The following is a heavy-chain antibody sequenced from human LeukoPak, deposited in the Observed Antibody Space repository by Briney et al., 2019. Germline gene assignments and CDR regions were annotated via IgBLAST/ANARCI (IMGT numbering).Heavy chain of an antibody. CDR2: ISSSSSYI. D-gene: IGHD3-10*01. J-gene: IGHJ4*02. CDR1: GFTLRSST. V-gene: IGHV3-21*01. CDR3: ARDDGYYGSGSYYAIDY. Sequence: PGGSLRLSCAASGFTLRSSTMNWVRQAPGKGLEWVSSISSSSSYIYYADSVKGRFTISRDNAKNSLYLQMHSLRAEDTAVYYCARDDGYYGSGSYYAIDYWGQGTLVTVSS.